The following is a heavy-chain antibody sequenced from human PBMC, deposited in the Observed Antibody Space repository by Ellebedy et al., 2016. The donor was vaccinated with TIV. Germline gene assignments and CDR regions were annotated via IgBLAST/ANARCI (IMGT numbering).Heavy chain of an antibody. D-gene: IGHD3-3*01. J-gene: IGHJ5*02. CDR1: GFIVSSKY. Sequence: PGGSLRLSCAASGFIVSSKYMSWVRQAPGKGLEWVAHIKTDGSETYYVDSVKGRFTISRENAKNALFLQMDGLRVDDSAVYYCVGFGVFNLWGQGAPVTVSS. V-gene: IGHV3-7*01. CDR2: IKTDGSET. CDR3: VGFGVFNL.